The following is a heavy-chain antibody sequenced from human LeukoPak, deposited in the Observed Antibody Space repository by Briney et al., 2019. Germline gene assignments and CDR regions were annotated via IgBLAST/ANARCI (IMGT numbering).Heavy chain of an antibody. CDR2: IWYDGSNE. CDR1: GFTFSSPG. D-gene: IGHD2-2*01. Sequence: GGSLRLSCAASGFTFSSPGMHWVRQAPGKGLEWVAVIWYDGSNEYYADSVKGRFTISRDNSKNTLYLQMNSLRVEDTAVYYCARGGSDCSGTSCYSVGQSDCRGQGTLVTVSS. CDR3: ARGGSDCSGTSCYSVGQSDC. V-gene: IGHV3-33*01. J-gene: IGHJ4*02.